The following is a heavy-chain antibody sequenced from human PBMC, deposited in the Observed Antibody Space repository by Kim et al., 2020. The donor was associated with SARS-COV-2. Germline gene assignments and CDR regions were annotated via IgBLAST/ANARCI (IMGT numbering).Heavy chain of an antibody. D-gene: IGHD4-4*01. CDR3: ARVSVLDDPHQYSNPYYFDY. CDR1: GGSISSYY. CDR2: IYYSGST. Sequence: SETLSLTCTVSGGSISSYYWSWIRQPPGKGLEWIGYIYYSGSTNYNPSLKSRVTISVDTSKNQFSLKLSSVTAADTAVYYCARVSVLDDPHQYSNPYYFDYWGQGTLVTVSS. V-gene: IGHV4-59*13. J-gene: IGHJ4*02.